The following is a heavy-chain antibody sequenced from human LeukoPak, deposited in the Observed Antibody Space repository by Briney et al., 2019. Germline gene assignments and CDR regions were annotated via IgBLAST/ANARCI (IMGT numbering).Heavy chain of an antibody. V-gene: IGHV3-23*01. CDR2: ISGSGGST. J-gene: IGHJ4*02. CDR1: GFTFGSYA. Sequence: GGSLRLSCAASGFTFGSYAMSWVRQAPGKGLEWVSAISGSGGSTYYADSVKGRFTISRDNSKNTLYLQMNSLRAEDTAVYYCAKPHSSSWILFDYWGQGTLVTVSS. D-gene: IGHD6-13*01. CDR3: AKPHSSSWILFDY.